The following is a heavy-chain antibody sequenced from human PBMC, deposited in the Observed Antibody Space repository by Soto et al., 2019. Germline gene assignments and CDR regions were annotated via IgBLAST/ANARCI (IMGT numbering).Heavy chain of an antibody. J-gene: IGHJ4*02. V-gene: IGHV1-69*06. D-gene: IGHD6-19*01. CDR1: GGTFSSYA. CDR2: IIPIFGTA. CDR3: ASQMGEQWLVPPDFDY. Sequence: SVKVSCKASGGTFSSYAISWVRQAPGQGLEWMGGIIPIFGTANYAQKFQGRVTITADKSTSTAYMELSSLRSEDTAVYYCASQMGEQWLVPPDFDYWGQGTLVTVSS.